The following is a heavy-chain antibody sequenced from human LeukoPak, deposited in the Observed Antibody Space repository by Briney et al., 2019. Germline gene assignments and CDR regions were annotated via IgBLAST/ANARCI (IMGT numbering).Heavy chain of an antibody. D-gene: IGHD3-9*01. J-gene: IGHJ4*02. CDR2: VSAYDGNT. Sequence: ASVKVSCKASGYTFTNSGINWVRQAPGQGLEWMGWVSAYDGNTNYAQKLQGRLTMTADRSTSTAYMELRSLRSDDTAMYYCARSFARDSDILTGYYIGDYWGQGTLVTVSS. V-gene: IGHV1-18*01. CDR1: GYTFTNSG. CDR3: ARSFARDSDILTGYYIGDY.